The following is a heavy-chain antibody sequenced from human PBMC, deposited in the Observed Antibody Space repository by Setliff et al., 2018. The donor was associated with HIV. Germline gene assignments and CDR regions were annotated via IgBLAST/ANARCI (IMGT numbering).Heavy chain of an antibody. D-gene: IGHD1-1*01. CDR1: GGPFSGYY. CDR2: VHHSGRTT. V-gene: IGHV4-34*01. Sequence: SETLSLTCAVYGGPFSGYYWGWIRQSPGKGLEWIGEVHHSGRTTNYNPSLKSRVTMSVDTSKNQFSLKSTSVTAADTGTYYCARDSEPMSGTWYDYWGQGTLVTVSS. J-gene: IGHJ4*02. CDR3: ARDSEPMSGTWYDY.